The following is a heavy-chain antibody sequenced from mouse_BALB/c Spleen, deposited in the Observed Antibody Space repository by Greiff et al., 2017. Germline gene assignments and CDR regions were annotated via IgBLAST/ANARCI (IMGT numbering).Heavy chain of an antibody. D-gene: IGHD2-2*01. CDR3: AREDGYGYYAMDY. CDR2: IWAGGST. V-gene: IGHV2-9*02. CDR1: GFSLTSYG. Sequence: QVQLKESGPGLVAPSQSLSITCTVSGFSLTSYGVHWVRQPPGKGLEWLGVIWAGGSTNYNSALMSRLSISKDNSKSQVFLKMNSLQTDDTAMYYCAREDGYGYYAMDYWGQGTSVTVSS. J-gene: IGHJ4*01.